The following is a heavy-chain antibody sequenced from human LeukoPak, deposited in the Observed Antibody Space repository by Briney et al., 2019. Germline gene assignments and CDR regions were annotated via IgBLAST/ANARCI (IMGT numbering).Heavy chain of an antibody. Sequence: ASETLSLTCTVSGGSISSSSYYWGWIRQPPGKGLEWIGSIYYSGSTYYNPSLKSRVTISVDTSKNQFSLKLSSVTAADTAVCYCARTAYSGSYYYYMDVWGKGTTVTVSS. CDR2: IYYSGST. J-gene: IGHJ6*03. CDR1: GGSISSSSYY. D-gene: IGHD1-26*01. CDR3: ARTAYSGSYYYYMDV. V-gene: IGHV4-39*07.